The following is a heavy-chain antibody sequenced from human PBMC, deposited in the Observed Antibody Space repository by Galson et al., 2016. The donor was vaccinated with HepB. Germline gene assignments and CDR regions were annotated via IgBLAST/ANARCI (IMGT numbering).Heavy chain of an antibody. J-gene: IGHJ4*02. CDR2: ISTRSTYA. CDR1: GFNFSDFY. CDR3: ARDIKGHRRVQGVIFTTAGANDY. V-gene: IGHV3-11*06. Sequence: SLRLSCATSGFNFSDFYMNWIRQAPGKGLEWVASISTRSTYANYRDSVKGRFTVPRDNAKNSLYLQLNSLRVEDTAVYYCARDIKGHRRVQGVIFTTAGANDYWGQGTLVTVSS. D-gene: IGHD3-10*01.